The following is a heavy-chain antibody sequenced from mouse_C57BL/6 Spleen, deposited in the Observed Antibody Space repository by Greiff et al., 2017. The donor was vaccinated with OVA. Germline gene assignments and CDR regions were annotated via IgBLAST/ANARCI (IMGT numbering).Heavy chain of an antibody. J-gene: IGHJ1*01. CDR1: GFTFSSYA. CDR3: ARAYYSNWYFDV. V-gene: IGHV5-4*01. D-gene: IGHD2-5*01. CDR2: ISDGGSYT. Sequence: EVQGVESGGGLVKPGGSLKLSCAASGFTFSSYAMSWVRQTPEKRLEWVATISDGGSYTYYPDNVKGRFTISRDNAKNNLYLQMSHLKSEDTAMYHCARAYYSNWYFDVWGAGTTVTVSS.